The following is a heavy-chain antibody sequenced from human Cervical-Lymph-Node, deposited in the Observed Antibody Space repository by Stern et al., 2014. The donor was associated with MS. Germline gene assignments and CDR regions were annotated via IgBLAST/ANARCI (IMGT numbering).Heavy chain of an antibody. V-gene: IGHV3-21*01. CDR1: GFTFSSYS. CDR3: ARDSSSWYAIDY. CDR2: ISSSSSYI. J-gene: IGHJ4*02. Sequence: EVQLVESGGCLVKPGGSLRLSCAASGFTFSSYSMNWVRQATGKGLEWVSSISSSSSYIYYADSVKGRFTISRDNAKNSLYLQMNSLRAEDTAVYYCARDSSSWYAIDYWGQGTLVTVSS. D-gene: IGHD6-13*01.